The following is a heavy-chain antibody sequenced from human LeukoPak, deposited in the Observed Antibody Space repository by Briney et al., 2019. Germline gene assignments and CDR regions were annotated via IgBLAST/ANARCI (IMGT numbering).Heavy chain of an antibody. CDR3: ARETSRKGAHYMDV. CDR1: GGSISSNSYY. J-gene: IGHJ6*03. CDR2: IYYSGST. Sequence: SETLSLTCTVSGGSISSNSYYWGWIRQPPGKGLEWIGCIYYSGSTYYNPSLKSRVTITVDTSKNQFSLKLTSVTAADTAVYYCARETSRKGAHYMDVWGKGTTVTISS. V-gene: IGHV4-39*07. D-gene: IGHD1-14*01.